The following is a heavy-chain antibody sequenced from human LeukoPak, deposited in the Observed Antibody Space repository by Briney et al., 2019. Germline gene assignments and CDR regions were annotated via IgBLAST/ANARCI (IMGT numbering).Heavy chain of an antibody. J-gene: IGHJ6*02. V-gene: IGHV1-8*01. Sequence: ASVKVSCKASGYTFTSYDINWVRQATGQGLEWMGWMNPNSGNTGYAQKFQGRVTMTRNTSISTAYMELSSLRSEDTAVYYCARGPDYYCSGSYSYGMDVWGQGTTVTVSS. CDR1: GYTFTSYD. D-gene: IGHD3-10*01. CDR2: MNPNSGNT. CDR3: ARGPDYYCSGSYSYGMDV.